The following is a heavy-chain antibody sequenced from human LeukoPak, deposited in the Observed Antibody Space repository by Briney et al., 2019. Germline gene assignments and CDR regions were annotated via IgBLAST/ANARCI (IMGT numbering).Heavy chain of an antibody. CDR2: IKQDGSEK. CDR1: GFTFRSYW. CDR3: ARGNCSSTSCWDYYYYMDV. V-gene: IGHV3-7*03. D-gene: IGHD2-2*01. Sequence: GGSLRLSCAASGFTFRSYWMSWVRQAPGKGLEWVANIKQDGSEKFYVDSVKGRFTISRDTAKNSLYLQMNSLRAEDTAVYYCARGNCSSTSCWDYYYYMDVWGKGTTVTVSS. J-gene: IGHJ6*03.